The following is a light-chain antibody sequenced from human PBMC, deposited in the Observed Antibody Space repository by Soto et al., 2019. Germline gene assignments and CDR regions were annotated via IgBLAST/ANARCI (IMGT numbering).Light chain of an antibody. CDR2: DAS. CDR1: QDISSY. J-gene: IGKJ1*01. CDR3: QQYNIYAWT. V-gene: IGKV1-5*01. Sequence: IQLTQSPSFLSASVGDRVTITCQASQDISSYLNWYQQKPGKAPKLLIYDASSLESGVPSRFSGSGSGTEITLTISSLQPDDFATYYCQQYNIYAWTFGQGTKVDIK.